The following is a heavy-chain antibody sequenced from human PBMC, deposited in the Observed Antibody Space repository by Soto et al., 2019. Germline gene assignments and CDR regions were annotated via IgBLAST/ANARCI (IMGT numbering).Heavy chain of an antibody. V-gene: IGHV1-69*13. Sequence: ASVKVSCKASGGTFSSYAISWVRQAPGQGLEWMGGIIPIFGTANYAQKFQGRVTITADEPTSTAYMELSSLRSEDTAVYYCARGPTDIAVAGNFDYWGQGTLVTVSS. J-gene: IGHJ4*02. CDR1: GGTFSSYA. CDR2: IIPIFGTA. D-gene: IGHD6-19*01. CDR3: ARGPTDIAVAGNFDY.